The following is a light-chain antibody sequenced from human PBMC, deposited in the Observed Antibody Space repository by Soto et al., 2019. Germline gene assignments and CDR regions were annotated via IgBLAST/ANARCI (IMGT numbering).Light chain of an antibody. Sequence: DIQMTQSPYSLSASVGDRVTITCRASQSISDFLNWYQQKPGKAPKLLIYAASTLQSGVPSRFSGRGSGTEFTLTISSLQPDDFATYYCQQYNRYWTFGQGTKVDI. CDR1: QSISDF. CDR2: AAS. V-gene: IGKV1-39*01. J-gene: IGKJ1*01. CDR3: QQYNRYWT.